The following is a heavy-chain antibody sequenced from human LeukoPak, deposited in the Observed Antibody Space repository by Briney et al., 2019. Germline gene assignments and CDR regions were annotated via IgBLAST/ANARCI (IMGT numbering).Heavy chain of an antibody. CDR1: GFTFSSYG. Sequence: SGGSLRLSCAASGFTFSSYGMHWVRQAPGKGLEWVAVIWNDGSKKNYADSVKGRFTISRDNSKNTLHLQMNSLRVEDTAIYYCARDLQGCDYWGQGTQVTVSS. CDR3: ARDLQGCDY. CDR2: IWNDGSKK. V-gene: IGHV3-33*01. D-gene: IGHD4/OR15-4a*01. J-gene: IGHJ4*02.